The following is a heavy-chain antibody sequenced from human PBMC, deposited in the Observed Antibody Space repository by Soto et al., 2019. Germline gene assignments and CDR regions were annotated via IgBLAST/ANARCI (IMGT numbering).Heavy chain of an antibody. V-gene: IGHV4-39*01. CDR3: ARTDDILTGYYPY. CDR1: GDSISDSTYY. D-gene: IGHD3-9*01. CDR2: IYYDGTT. J-gene: IGHJ4*02. Sequence: SETLSLTCTVSGDSISDSTYYWGWVRQSPGQGLEWFGSIYYDGTTFYNPSLKSRLTISVDTSKNQFSLKLSSVSAADTALYYCARTDDILTGYYPYWGQGTLVTGSP.